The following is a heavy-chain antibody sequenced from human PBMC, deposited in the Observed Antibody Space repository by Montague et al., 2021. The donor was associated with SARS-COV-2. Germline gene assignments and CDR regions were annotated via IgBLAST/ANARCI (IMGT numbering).Heavy chain of an antibody. CDR3: TRAGYQVLWSDYYYYGMDV. V-gene: IGHV4-34*01. D-gene: IGHD2-2*01. J-gene: IGHJ6*02. CDR1: GGSFSGYY. Sequence: SETLSLTCAVYGGSFSGYYWSWIRQPPGKGLEWIGEINHSGSTNYNPSPTLQVPISVDTSKNQFSLKLSSVTAADTAVYYCTRAGYQVLWSDYYYYGMDVWGQGTTVTVSS. CDR2: INHSGST.